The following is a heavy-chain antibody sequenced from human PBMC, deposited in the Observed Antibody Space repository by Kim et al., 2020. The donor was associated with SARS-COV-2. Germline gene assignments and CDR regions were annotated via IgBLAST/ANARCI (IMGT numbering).Heavy chain of an antibody. CDR2: IIPMFGIA. J-gene: IGHJ4*02. V-gene: IGHV1-69*04. D-gene: IGHD3-22*01. Sequence: SVKVSCKASGGTFSSYAISWVRQAPGQGLEWMGRIIPMFGIANYAQKFQGRVTITADKSTSTAYMELSSLRSEDTAVYYCARASFFYYSIGYHFDYWGQ. CDR1: GGTFSSYA. CDR3: ARASFFYYSIGYHFDY.